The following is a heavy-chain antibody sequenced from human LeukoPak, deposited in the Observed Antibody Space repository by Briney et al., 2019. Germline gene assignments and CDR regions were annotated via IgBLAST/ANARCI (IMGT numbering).Heavy chain of an antibody. CDR2: IYYSGST. V-gene: IGHV4-30-4*01. CDR1: GGSISSGDYY. CDR3: ARESGSGGSCYSDY. D-gene: IGHD2-15*01. J-gene: IGHJ4*02. Sequence: TSETLSLTCTVSGGSISSGDYYWSWIRQPPGKGLEWIGYIYYSGSTYYNPSLKSRVTISVDTSKNQFSLKLSSVPAADTAVYYWARESGSGGSCYSDYWGQGALVTVSS.